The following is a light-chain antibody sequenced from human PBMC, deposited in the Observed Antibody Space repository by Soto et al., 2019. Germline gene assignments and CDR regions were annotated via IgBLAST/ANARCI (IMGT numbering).Light chain of an antibody. Sequence: AIQMTQSPCSLSAYVGDRVTISCRASQGIRNELGWYQQKPGKAPKLLLYGASSLQSGVPSRFSGSVYGTDFNLTISSLQPEDFATYYCLQDYTYPYTFGQGTRLEIK. CDR3: LQDYTYPYT. CDR1: QGIRNE. J-gene: IGKJ5*01. CDR2: GAS. V-gene: IGKV1-6*01.